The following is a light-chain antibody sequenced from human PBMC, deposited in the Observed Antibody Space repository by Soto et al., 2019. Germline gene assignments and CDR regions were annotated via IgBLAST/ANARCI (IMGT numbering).Light chain of an antibody. J-gene: IGKJ1*01. CDR2: GAS. Sequence: EIVLTQSPGTLSLSAGERATLSCRASQSVSSSYLAWYQQKPGQAPRLLIYGASSRATGIPDRFSGSGSGTDFTLTISRLEPEDFAVYYCQQYGSSPRRTFGQGTKVDIK. CDR1: QSVSSSY. CDR3: QQYGSSPRRT. V-gene: IGKV3-20*01.